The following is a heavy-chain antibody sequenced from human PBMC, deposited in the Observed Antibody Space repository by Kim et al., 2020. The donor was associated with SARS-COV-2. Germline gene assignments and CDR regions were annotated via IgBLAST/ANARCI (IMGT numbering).Heavy chain of an antibody. Sequence: GRTLRLSCAASGFTFSSYGIHWVRQAPGKGLEWVAVISYDGSSKYYADSVKGRLSISRDISKNMMYLQLNSLRAEDTAVYYCAKARIKWNDYYYGMDVWGQGTTVTVSS. D-gene: IGHD1-20*01. CDR2: ISYDGSSK. J-gene: IGHJ6*02. CDR1: GFTFSSYG. V-gene: IGHV3-30*18. CDR3: AKARIKWNDYYYGMDV.